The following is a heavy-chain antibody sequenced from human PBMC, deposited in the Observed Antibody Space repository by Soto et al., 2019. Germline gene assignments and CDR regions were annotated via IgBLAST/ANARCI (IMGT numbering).Heavy chain of an antibody. CDR3: ARGNYYYGMDV. CDR1: GGSFSGYY. J-gene: IGHJ6*02. V-gene: IGHV4-34*01. D-gene: IGHD3-10*01. CDR2: INHSGST. Sequence: SETLSLTCAVYGGSFSGYYWSWIRQPPGKGLEWIGEINHSGSTNYNPSLKSRITISVDTSKNQFSLKLSSVTAADTAVYYCARGNYYYGMDVWGQGTTVTVSS.